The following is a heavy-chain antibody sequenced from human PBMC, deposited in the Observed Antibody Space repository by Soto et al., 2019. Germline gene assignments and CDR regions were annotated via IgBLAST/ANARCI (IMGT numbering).Heavy chain of an antibody. CDR3: AKDPIREGMRFDWLFGPNPKHRGMDV. Sequence: QVQLVESGGGVVQPGRSLRLSCAASGFTFSSYGMHWVRQAPGKGLEWVAVISYDGNNKYYADSVKGRFTISRDNSKNKLYLQMNSLRAEDSAVYYCAKDPIREGMRFDWLFGPNPKHRGMDVWGQGITVTVSS. V-gene: IGHV3-30*18. CDR1: GFTFSSYG. J-gene: IGHJ6*02. CDR2: ISYDGNNK. D-gene: IGHD3-9*01.